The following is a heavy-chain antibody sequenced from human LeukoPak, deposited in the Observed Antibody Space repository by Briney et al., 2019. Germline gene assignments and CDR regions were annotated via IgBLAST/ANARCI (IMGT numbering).Heavy chain of an antibody. V-gene: IGHV3-53*01. Sequence: VGSLRLSCAASGFTVSRNYMSWVRQAPGKGLEWVSVIYSGGNTYYADFVKGRFTISRDNSKNTLCPQINSLTAEDTAVYYCANLPRGDYWGLGTLVTVSS. CDR1: GFTVSRNY. CDR2: IYSGGNT. D-gene: IGHD3-10*01. J-gene: IGHJ4*02. CDR3: ANLPRGDY.